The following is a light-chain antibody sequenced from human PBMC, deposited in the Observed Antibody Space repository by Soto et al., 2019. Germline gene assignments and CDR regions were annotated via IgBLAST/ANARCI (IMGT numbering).Light chain of an antibody. V-gene: IGKV3-15*01. Sequence: EIVMTQSPATLSVSPGERATLSCRASQSISSKLAWYQQKPGQAPRLLIYGASTSATGIPARFSGSGYGTDFTLTISSLQSEDFAVYYCQQYTNWPQITFGQGKRMEIK. CDR2: GAS. CDR1: QSISSK. CDR3: QQYTNWPQIT. J-gene: IGKJ5*01.